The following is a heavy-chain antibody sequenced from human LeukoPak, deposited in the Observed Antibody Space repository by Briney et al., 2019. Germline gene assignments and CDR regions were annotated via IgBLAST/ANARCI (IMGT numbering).Heavy chain of an antibody. V-gene: IGHV4-39*01. CDR2: IYYSGST. Sequence: SETLSLTCTVSGGSISSSSYYWGWIRQPPGKGLEWIASIYYSGSTYYNPSLEGRVTISVDASKNQFSLKPNSVTAADTAVYYCASQPRGAEVTYYYYGMDVWGQGTTVTVSS. D-gene: IGHD5-18*01. CDR1: GGSISSSSYY. CDR3: ASQPRGAEVTYYYYGMDV. J-gene: IGHJ6*02.